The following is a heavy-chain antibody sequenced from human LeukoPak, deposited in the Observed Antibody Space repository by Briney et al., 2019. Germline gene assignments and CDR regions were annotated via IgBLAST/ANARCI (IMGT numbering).Heavy chain of an antibody. J-gene: IGHJ3*02. CDR2: INPNSGGT. CDR1: GYTFTGYY. CDR3: AVYQWDIVVVPAAIKAFDI. D-gene: IGHD2-2*01. Sequence: ASVTVSCKASGYTFTGYYMHWVRQAPGQGLEWMGWINPNSGGTNYAQKFQGRVTMTRDTSISTAYMELSRLRSDDTAVYYCAVYQWDIVVVPAAIKAFDIWGQGTMVTVSS. V-gene: IGHV1-2*02.